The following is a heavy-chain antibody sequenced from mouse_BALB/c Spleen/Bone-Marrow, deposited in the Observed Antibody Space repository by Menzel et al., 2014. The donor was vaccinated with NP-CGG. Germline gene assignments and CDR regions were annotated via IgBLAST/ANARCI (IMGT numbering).Heavy chain of an antibody. D-gene: IGHD4-1*01. Sequence: VQLQQSGPELVKPGASVKMSCKASGYTFSSYIMHWVKQKPGQSLEWIGYINPYNDGTNYNEKFKGKATLTSDKSSSTAYMELSSLTSEDSAVYYCAAGRDYFDYWGQGTTLTVSS. J-gene: IGHJ2*01. CDR3: AAGRDYFDY. CDR1: GYTFSSYI. CDR2: INPYNDGT. V-gene: IGHV1-14*01.